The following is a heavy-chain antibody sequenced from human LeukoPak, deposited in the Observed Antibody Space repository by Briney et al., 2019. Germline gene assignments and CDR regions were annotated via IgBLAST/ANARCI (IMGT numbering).Heavy chain of an antibody. CDR1: GGSISGSSYY. J-gene: IGHJ4*02. CDR2: IYYSGST. D-gene: IGHD6-19*01. CDR3: ASDYRIAVAGRVGWRY. Sequence: SETLSLTCTVSGGSISGSSYYWGWIRQPPGKGLEWIGSIYYSGSTYYNPSLRSRVTISVDTSKNQFSLKLSSVTAADTAVYYCASDYRIAVAGRVGWRYWGQGTLVTVSS. V-gene: IGHV4-39*07.